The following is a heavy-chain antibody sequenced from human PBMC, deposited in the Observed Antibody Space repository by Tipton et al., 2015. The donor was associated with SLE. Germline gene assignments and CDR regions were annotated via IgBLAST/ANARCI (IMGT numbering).Heavy chain of an antibody. CDR2: VFRGGST. Sequence: TLSLTCSVYGDSLSGQYWSWIRQPPGKGLEWIGEVFRGGSTNYNPSLKSRVTISVDTSKNQFSLKLSSVTAADTAVYYCARVLGVVKSYYMDVWGKGTTVTVSS. J-gene: IGHJ6*03. V-gene: IGHV4-34*12. D-gene: IGHD3-3*01. CDR3: ARVLGVVKSYYMDV. CDR1: GDSLSGQY.